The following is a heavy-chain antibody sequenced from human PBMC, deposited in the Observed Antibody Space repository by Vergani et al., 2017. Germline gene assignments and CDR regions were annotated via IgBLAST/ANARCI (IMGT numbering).Heavy chain of an antibody. CDR2: IRSKAYGGTT. CDR3: TRAYSGSYLIH. Sequence: EVQLVESGGGLVQPGRSLRLSCTASGFTFGDYAMSWVRQAPGKGLEWVGFIRSKAYGGTTEYAASVKGRFTISRDDSKSIAYLQMNSLKTEDTAVYYCTRAYSGSYLIHWGQGTLVTVSS. CDR1: GFTFGDYA. J-gene: IGHJ4*02. D-gene: IGHD1-26*01. V-gene: IGHV3-49*04.